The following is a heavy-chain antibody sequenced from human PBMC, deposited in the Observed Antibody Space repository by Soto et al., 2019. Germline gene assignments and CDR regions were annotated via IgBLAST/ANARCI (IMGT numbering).Heavy chain of an antibody. D-gene: IGHD3-9*01. CDR1: GYTFTSYG. CDR2: ISAYNGNT. V-gene: IGHV1-18*04. Sequence: ASVKVSCKASGYTFTSYGISWVRQAPGQGLEWMGWISAYNGNTNYAQKLQGRVTMTTDTSTSTAYMELRSLRSDDTAVYYCARDAKDFDWLFLPYYFDYWGQGTLVTVS. CDR3: ARDAKDFDWLFLPYYFDY. J-gene: IGHJ4*02.